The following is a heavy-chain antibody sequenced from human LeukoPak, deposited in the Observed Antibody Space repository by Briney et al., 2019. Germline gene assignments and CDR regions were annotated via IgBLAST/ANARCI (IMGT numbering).Heavy chain of an antibody. CDR3: ANAKQWYSGSYWSYFDY. J-gene: IGHJ4*02. CDR1: GYTFTGYY. CDR2: INPNSGGT. Sequence: ASVKVSCKASGYTFTGYYMHWVRQAPGQGLEWMGWINPNSGGTNYAQKFQGRVTMTRDTSISTAYMELSRLRSDDTAVYYCANAKQWYSGSYWSYFDYWGQGTLVTVSS. D-gene: IGHD1-26*01. V-gene: IGHV1-2*02.